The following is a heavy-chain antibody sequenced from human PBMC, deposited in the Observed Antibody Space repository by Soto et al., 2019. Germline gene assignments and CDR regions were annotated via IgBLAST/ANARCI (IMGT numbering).Heavy chain of an antibody. D-gene: IGHD3-3*01. Sequence: SGGSLRLSCAASGFTFSSYAMSWVRQAPGKGLEWVSAISGSGGSTYYADSVKGRFTISRDNSKNTLYLQMNSLRAEDTAVYYCAKAITYYDFWSGYSTPDYWGQGTLVTVSS. CDR3: AKAITYYDFWSGYSTPDY. CDR2: ISGSGGST. V-gene: IGHV3-23*01. CDR1: GFTFSSYA. J-gene: IGHJ4*02.